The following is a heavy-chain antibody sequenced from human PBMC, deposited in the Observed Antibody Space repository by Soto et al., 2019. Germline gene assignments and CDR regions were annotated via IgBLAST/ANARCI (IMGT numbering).Heavy chain of an antibody. CDR2: IYYSGST. V-gene: IGHV4-31*03. J-gene: IGHJ4*02. CDR3: ARVDEIMITFGGATDSHFDY. CDR1: GGSISSGGYY. D-gene: IGHD3-16*01. Sequence: SETLSLTCTVSGGSISSGGYYWSWIRQHPGKGLEWIGYIYYSGSTYYNPSLKSRVTISVDTSKNQFSLKLSSVTAADTAVYYCARVDEIMITFGGATDSHFDYWGQGTLVTVSS.